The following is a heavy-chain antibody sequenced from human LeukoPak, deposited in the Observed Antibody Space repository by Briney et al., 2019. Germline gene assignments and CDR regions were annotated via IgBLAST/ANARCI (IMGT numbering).Heavy chain of an antibody. Sequence: PGGSLRLSCAVSGFTFSSYWMSWVRQAPGNGLEWVAIINEDGSEKYYVDSVKGRFTISRDNAKNSLYLQMNSLTAEDTTLHYCARGFDGRSGFDIWVQRTMVTVSS. CDR1: GFTFSSYW. J-gene: IGHJ3*02. D-gene: IGHD3-10*01. CDR3: ARGFDGRSGFDI. CDR2: INEDGSEK. V-gene: IGHV3-7*01.